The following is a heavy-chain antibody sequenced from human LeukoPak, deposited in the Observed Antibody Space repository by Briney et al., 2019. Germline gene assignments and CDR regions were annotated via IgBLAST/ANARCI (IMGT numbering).Heavy chain of an antibody. J-gene: IGHJ6*03. CDR3: AKDGGVRGPDYYSHGR. V-gene: IGHV3-30*04. D-gene: IGHD3-10*01. CDR2: ISYDGSNK. Sequence: PGGSLRLSCAASGFTFSRYAMHWVRQAPGKGLEWVAVISYDGSNKYYADSVKGRFTISRDNSKNTLYLQMNSLRAEDTAVYYCAKDGGVRGPDYYSHGRLGQREHGHHLL. CDR1: GFTFSRYA.